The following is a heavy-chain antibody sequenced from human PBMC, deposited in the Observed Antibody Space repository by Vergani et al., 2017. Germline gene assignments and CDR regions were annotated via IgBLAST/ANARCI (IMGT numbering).Heavy chain of an antibody. CDR2: ISAYNGNT. J-gene: IGHJ4*02. D-gene: IGHD3-22*01. CDR3: ARLEDGYYDSSGYPQVTKEYFDY. V-gene: IGHV1-18*01. Sequence: QVQLVQSGAEVKKPGASVKVSCKASGYTFTSYGISWVRQAPGQGLEWMGWISAYNGNTNYAQKFQGRVTITADESTSTAYMELSSLRSEDTAVYYCARLEDGYYDSSGYPQVTKEYFDYWGQGTLVTVSS. CDR1: GYTFTSYG.